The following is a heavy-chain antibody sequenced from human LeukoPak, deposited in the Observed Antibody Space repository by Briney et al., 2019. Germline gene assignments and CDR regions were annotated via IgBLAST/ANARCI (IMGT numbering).Heavy chain of an antibody. CDR1: GFTFTDAY. V-gene: IGHV3-15*01. Sequence: GGSLRLSCAASGFTFTDAYMSWVRQAPGKGLEWVGRIKSKTEGGTADYAAPVKGRFTISRDDSNNTVFLQMNNLKIEDTAVYYCTTYRSYSDVWGQGTLVTVSS. CDR3: TTYRSYSDV. D-gene: IGHD2-15*01. J-gene: IGHJ4*02. CDR2: IKSKTEGGTA.